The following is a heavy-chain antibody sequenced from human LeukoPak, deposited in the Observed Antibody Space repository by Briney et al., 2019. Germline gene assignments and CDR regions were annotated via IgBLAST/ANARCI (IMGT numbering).Heavy chain of an antibody. D-gene: IGHD4-17*01. CDR2: IGISGTKT. CDR1: DSDFSSHA. Sequence: GGSLRLSCAASDSDFSSHAMTWVRQAPGKGLEWVSAIGISGTKTYYGDSVKGRFLISRDNSKNTLYLQMNSLRVEDTAVYFCANEIRPNDYWGQGTLVTVAS. V-gene: IGHV3-23*01. J-gene: IGHJ4*02. CDR3: ANEIRPNDY.